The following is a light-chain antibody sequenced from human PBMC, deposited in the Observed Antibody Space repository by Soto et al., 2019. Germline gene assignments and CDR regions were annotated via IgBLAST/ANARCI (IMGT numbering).Light chain of an antibody. CDR1: QTVSNN. CDR2: GAS. V-gene: IGKV3-15*01. J-gene: IGKJ4*01. CDR3: QQYHKWPPFT. Sequence: EIVMTQSPATLSMSPGERVSISCRASQTVSNNLAWYQQKPGQAPRLLIYGASTRAIGVAARFSGSGSGTEFTLTITSLQSEDLGVYYCQQYHKWPPFTFGGGTVVEIK.